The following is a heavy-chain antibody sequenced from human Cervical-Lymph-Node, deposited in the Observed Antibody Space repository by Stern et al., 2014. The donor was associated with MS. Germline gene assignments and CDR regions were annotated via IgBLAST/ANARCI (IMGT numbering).Heavy chain of an antibody. J-gene: IGHJ1*01. Sequence: EVQLVESGGGVVQPGGSLRLSCAASGFTFISYTMSWVRLAPGKGLEWVSTISGSGGNPYYADSVKGRFTISRDNSKSTLFLLMNTLRAEDTAVYYCAKNIYYDSSQPQYFQYWGQGSPVTVSS. CDR1: GFTFISYT. V-gene: IGHV3-23*04. CDR3: AKNIYYDSSQPQYFQY. CDR2: ISGSGGNP. D-gene: IGHD3-22*01.